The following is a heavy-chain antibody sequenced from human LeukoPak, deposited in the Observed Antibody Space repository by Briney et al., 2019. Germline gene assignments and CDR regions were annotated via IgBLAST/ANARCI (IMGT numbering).Heavy chain of an antibody. V-gene: IGHV4-39*01. Sequence: SETLSLTCTVSGSSISSSSYYWGWIRQPPGKGLEWIGTIYYSGSTYYNPSLKSRVTISVDTSKNQFSLKLSSVTAADTAVYYCAKVILTPQTPYNWFDPWGQGTLVTVSS. J-gene: IGHJ5*02. CDR1: GSSISSSSYY. D-gene: IGHD3-10*01. CDR3: AKVILTPQTPYNWFDP. CDR2: IYYSGST.